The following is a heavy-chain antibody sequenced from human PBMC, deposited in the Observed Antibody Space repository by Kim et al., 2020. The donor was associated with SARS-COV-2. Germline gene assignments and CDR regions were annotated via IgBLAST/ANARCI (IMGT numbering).Heavy chain of an antibody. V-gene: IGHV3-21*01. CDR1: GFTFSSYS. Sequence: GGSLRLSCAASGFTFSSYSMNWVRQAPGKGLEWVSSISSSSSYIYYADSVKGRFTISRDNAKNSLYLQMNSLRAEDTAVYYCARADVVVVADDAFDIWGQGTMVTVSS. CDR3: ARADVVVVADDAFDI. D-gene: IGHD2-15*01. CDR2: ISSSSSYI. J-gene: IGHJ3*02.